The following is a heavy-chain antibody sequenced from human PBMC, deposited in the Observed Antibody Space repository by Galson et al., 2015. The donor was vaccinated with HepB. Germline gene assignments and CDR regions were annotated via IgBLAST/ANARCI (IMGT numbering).Heavy chain of an antibody. CDR2: IRWNSGSI. CDR3: AKDVTSISSGLVDY. J-gene: IGHJ4*02. Sequence: SLRLSCVASGFTFHGNAMPWVRQAPGKGLEWVGGIRWNSGSIGYADSVKGRFTMPRDNAKNTLYLQMNSLRAEDTALHYCAKDVTSISSGLVDYWGQGTLVTVSS. D-gene: IGHD6-19*01. V-gene: IGHV3-9*01. CDR1: GFTFHGNA.